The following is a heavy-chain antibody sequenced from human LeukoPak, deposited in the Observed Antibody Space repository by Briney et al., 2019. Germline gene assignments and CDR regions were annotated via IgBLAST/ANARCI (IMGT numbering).Heavy chain of an antibody. CDR1: GVTISRYY. V-gene: IGHV4-4*09. J-gene: IGHJ4*02. D-gene: IGHD1-26*01. Sequence: SETLSLTCTVSGVTISRYYWSWIRQSPGGGLEWIGYIYSSGSTNSNPSLKSRVSISVDMSKNGFSLKLNSVTAADTAVYFCARLDSAVGALFIWCQGTLVTVSS. CDR3: ARLDSAVGALFI. CDR2: IYSSGST.